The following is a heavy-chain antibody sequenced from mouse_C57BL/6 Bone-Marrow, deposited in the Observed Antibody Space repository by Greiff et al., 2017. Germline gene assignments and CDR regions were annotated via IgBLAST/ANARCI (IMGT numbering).Heavy chain of an antibody. Sequence: QVQLKESGAELVRPGASVTLSCKASGYTFTDYEMHWVKQTPVHGLEWIGAIDPEPGGTAYNQKFKGKAILTADKSSSTAYMELRSLTSEDSAVYYCTRGWGWLLWFAYWGQGTLVTVSA. V-gene: IGHV1-15*01. D-gene: IGHD2-3*01. CDR3: TRGWGWLLWFAY. CDR2: IDPEPGGT. CDR1: GYTFTDYE. J-gene: IGHJ3*01.